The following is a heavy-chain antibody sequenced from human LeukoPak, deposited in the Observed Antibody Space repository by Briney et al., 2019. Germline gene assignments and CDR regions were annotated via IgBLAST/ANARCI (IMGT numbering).Heavy chain of an antibody. CDR3: ASRPSYGSGSNQVDKYYYYYMDV. D-gene: IGHD3-10*01. CDR1: GETFSSYA. V-gene: IGHV1-69*05. CDR2: IIPIFGTA. J-gene: IGHJ6*03. Sequence: SMNVSCKASGETFSSYAISWVRQAPGPGLEKIEGIIPIFGTANYAQKFQGRGTITTDESTSTAYMELSSLRSEDTAVYYCASRPSYGSGSNQVDKYYYYYMDVWGKGTTVTVS.